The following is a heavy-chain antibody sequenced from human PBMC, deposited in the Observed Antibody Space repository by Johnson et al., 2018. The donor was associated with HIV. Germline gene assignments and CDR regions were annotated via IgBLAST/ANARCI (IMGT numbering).Heavy chain of an antibody. D-gene: IGHD3-10*01. Sequence: VQLVESGGGLIQPGGSLRLSCAASGFTVSSNYMSWVRQAPGKGLEWVAVVWYDGSNKYYADSVKGRFSISRDNYKNTLFLQLNSLRAEDTAVYYCGRAKGNSYYGSGHDAFDIWGRGTIVTVSS. J-gene: IGHJ3*02. CDR1: GFTVSSNY. V-gene: IGHV3-33*08. CDR3: GRAKGNSYYGSGHDAFDI. CDR2: VWYDGSNK.